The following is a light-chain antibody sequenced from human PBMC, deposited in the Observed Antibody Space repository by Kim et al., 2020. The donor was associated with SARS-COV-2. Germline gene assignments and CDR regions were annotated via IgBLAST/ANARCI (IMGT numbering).Light chain of an antibody. Sequence: ATINCKSSQSVLYSSNNKNYLTWYQQKPGQPPKLLIYWASTRESGVPDRFSGSGSGTDFTLTISSLQPEDFATYYCQQSHTAPLLTFGGGTKLEIK. CDR1: QSVLYSSNNKNY. J-gene: IGKJ4*01. V-gene: IGKV4-1*01. CDR2: WAS. CDR3: QQSHTAPLLT.